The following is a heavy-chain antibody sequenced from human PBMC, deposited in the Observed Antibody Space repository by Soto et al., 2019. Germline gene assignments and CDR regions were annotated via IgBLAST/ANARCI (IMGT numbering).Heavy chain of an antibody. D-gene: IGHD3-10*01. V-gene: IGHV3-66*01. CDR3: ARDRPFRHHSGFDY. J-gene: IGHJ4*02. CDR2: IYSGGST. Sequence: GGSLRLSCAASGFTDSSNYMSWVRQAPGRGLEWVSVIYSGGSTYYADSVKGRFTISRDNSKNTLYLQMNSLRAEDTAVYYCARDRPFRHHSGFDYCGQGTLDTVSS. CDR1: GFTDSSNY.